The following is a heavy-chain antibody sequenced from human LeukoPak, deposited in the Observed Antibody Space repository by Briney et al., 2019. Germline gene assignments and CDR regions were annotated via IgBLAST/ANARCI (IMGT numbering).Heavy chain of an antibody. CDR2: ISSSCSYI. CDR1: GFTFSSYS. D-gene: IGHD2-2*01. V-gene: IGHV3-21*01. Sequence: GGSLRLSCAASGFTFSSYSMNWVRQAPGKGLEWVSSISSSCSYIYYADSVKGRFTISRDNAKNSLYMQMNSLRAEDTAVYYRARESHCSSTSCFHYYYYYGMDVWGQGTTVTVSS. J-gene: IGHJ6*02. CDR3: ARESHCSSTSCFHYYYYYGMDV.